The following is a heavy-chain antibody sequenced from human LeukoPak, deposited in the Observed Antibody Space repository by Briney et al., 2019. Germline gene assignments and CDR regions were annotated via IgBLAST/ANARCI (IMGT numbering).Heavy chain of an antibody. D-gene: IGHD4-11*01. V-gene: IGHV4-34*01. Sequence: ASETLSLTCAVYGGSFSGYYWSWIRQPPGKGLEWIGEINHSGSTNYNPSLKSRVTISVDTSKNQFSLKLSSVTAADTAVYYCAREGEAGGDYSNYLTFNWFDPWGQGTLVTVSS. CDR3: AREGEAGGDYSNYLTFNWFDP. CDR2: INHSGST. J-gene: IGHJ5*02. CDR1: GGSFSGYY.